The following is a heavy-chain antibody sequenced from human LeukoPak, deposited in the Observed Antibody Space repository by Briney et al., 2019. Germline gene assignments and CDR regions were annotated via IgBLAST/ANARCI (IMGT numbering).Heavy chain of an antibody. V-gene: IGHV4-4*02. D-gene: IGHD5-18*01. J-gene: IGHJ5*02. Sequence: PSGTLSLTCAVSGGSISSSNWWSWVRQPPGKGLEWIGEIYHSGSTNYNPSLKSRVTTSVDKSKNQFSLKLSSVTAADTAVYYCARRVDTAMVTGFDPWGQGTLVTVSS. CDR2: IYHSGST. CDR3: ARRVDTAMVTGFDP. CDR1: GGSISSSNW.